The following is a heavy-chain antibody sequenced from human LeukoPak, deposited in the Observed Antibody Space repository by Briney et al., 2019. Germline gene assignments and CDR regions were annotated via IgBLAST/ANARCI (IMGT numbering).Heavy chain of an antibody. Sequence: ASVTVSFKSAAYTFTIYYMHWVRPPPGRELEWMGIIYPSGGSTSNAQKFQGRVTMTRDTSTSTVYMELSSLRSEDTAVYYCGRELVYWGQGTLVTVSS. CDR3: GRELVY. CDR2: IYPSGGST. CDR1: AYTFTIYY. J-gene: IGHJ4*02. V-gene: IGHV1-46*01.